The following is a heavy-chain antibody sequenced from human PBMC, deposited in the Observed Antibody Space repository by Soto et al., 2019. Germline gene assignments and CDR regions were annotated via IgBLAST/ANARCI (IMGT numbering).Heavy chain of an antibody. D-gene: IGHD3-22*01. Sequence: HITLKESGPTLVKPTQTLTLTCTFSGFSLSNSGVGVGWFRQPPGKALDWLALIYWNDDKHSSPSLKNRLTITKDNAKNQVVLTMTNVNPVDTATYYCAHSPNYYDSSDPRRSFEFWGQGTLVPASS. CDR1: GFSLSNSGVG. V-gene: IGHV2-5*01. CDR2: IYWNDDK. J-gene: IGHJ1*01. CDR3: AHSPNYYDSSDPRRSFEF.